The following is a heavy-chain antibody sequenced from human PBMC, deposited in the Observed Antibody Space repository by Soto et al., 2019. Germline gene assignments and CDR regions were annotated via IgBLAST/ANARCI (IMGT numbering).Heavy chain of an antibody. CDR1: GFTFSSYA. CDR3: AKGGPVLPAVALGDYYYYGVDV. V-gene: IGHV3-23*01. D-gene: IGHD2-2*01. J-gene: IGHJ6*02. Sequence: EVQLLESGGGLVQSGGSLRLSCSASGFTFSSYAMTWVRQAPGKGLEWVSSISSRGISTYYADSVKGRFTISRDNSKNTLYLQVISRRAEDTALYYCAKGGPVLPAVALGDYYYYGVDVWGQGTTVTVSS. CDR2: ISSRGIST.